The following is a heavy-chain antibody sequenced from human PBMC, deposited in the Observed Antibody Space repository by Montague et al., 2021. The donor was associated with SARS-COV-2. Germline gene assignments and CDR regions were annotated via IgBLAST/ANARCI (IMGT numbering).Heavy chain of an antibody. J-gene: IGHJ4*02. V-gene: IGHV4-59*08. D-gene: IGHD3-16*01. CDR2: VLYNKST. CDR3: VRHQHYDGLQGPPDF. CDR1: GVSVTDYY. Sequence: SETLSLTCTVSGVSVTDYYWSWIRQPPGKGLEWVGDVLYNKSTNFNPSLKSRVAISVDTSKNQFSLRLTSVTAADTALYYCVRHQHYDGLQGPPDFWGQGTLVTVS.